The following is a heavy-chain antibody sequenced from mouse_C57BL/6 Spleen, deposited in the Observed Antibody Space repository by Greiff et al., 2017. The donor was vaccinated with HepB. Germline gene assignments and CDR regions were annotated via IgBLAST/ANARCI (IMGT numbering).Heavy chain of an antibody. CDR3: ARAPYYGSSGFAY. CDR2: IDPSDSYT. CDR1: GYTFTSYW. D-gene: IGHD1-1*01. Sequence: QVQLQQPGAELVMPGASVKLSCKASGYTFTSYWMHWVKQRPGQGLEWIGEIDPSDSYTNYNQKFKGKSTLTVDKSSSTAYMQLSSLTSEDSAVYYCARAPYYGSSGFAYWGQGTLVTVSA. J-gene: IGHJ3*01. V-gene: IGHV1-69*01.